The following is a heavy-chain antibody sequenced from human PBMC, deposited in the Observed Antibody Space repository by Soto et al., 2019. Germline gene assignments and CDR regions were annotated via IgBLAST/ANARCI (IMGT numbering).Heavy chain of an antibody. J-gene: IGHJ4*02. CDR2: ISSSGSTI. D-gene: IGHD3-3*01. V-gene: IGHV3-11*01. CDR1: GFTFIDYY. CDR3: ARGPLGRGYYVAGETSFDH. Sequence: GGSLRLSCAASGFTFIDYYMSWILQAPGKGLEWVSYISSSGSTIYYADSVKGRFTISRDNAKNSLYLQMNSLRAEDTAVYYCARGPLGRGYYVAGETSFDHSGQAPRVNVAS.